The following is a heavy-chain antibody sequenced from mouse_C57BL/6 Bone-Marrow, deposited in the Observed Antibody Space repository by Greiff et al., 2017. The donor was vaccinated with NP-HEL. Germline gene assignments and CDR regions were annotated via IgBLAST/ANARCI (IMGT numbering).Heavy chain of an antibody. CDR2: INPSNGGT. J-gene: IGHJ1*03. Sequence: QVQLQQSGTELVKPGASVKLSCKASGYTFTSYWMHWVKQRPGQGLEWIGNINPSNGGTNYNEKFKSKATLTVDKSSSTAYMQLSSLTSEDSAVYYCAREGYYGSRDFDVWGTGTTVTVSS. CDR1: GYTFTSYW. CDR3: AREGYYGSRDFDV. V-gene: IGHV1-53*01. D-gene: IGHD1-1*01.